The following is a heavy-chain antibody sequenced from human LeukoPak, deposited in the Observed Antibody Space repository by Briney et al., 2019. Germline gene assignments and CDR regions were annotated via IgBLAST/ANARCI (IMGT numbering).Heavy chain of an antibody. Sequence: GGSLRLSCAASGFTFSSYAMHWVRQAPGKGLEWVAVISYDGSNKYYADSVKGRFTISRDNSKNTLYLQMNSLRAEDTAVYYCARDSVYDSSGSYFDYWGQGTLVTVSS. CDR3: ARDSVYDSSGSYFDY. D-gene: IGHD3-22*01. J-gene: IGHJ4*02. CDR1: GFTFSSYA. CDR2: ISYDGSNK. V-gene: IGHV3-30-3*01.